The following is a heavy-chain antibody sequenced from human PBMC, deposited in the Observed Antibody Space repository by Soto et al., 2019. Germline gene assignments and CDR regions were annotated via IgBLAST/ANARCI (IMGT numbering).Heavy chain of an antibody. D-gene: IGHD3-9*01. CDR2: ISSSGSTI. J-gene: IGHJ6*02. V-gene: IGHV3-48*03. CDR1: GFTFSSYE. CDR3: ARDDYDILTGPRADLDV. Sequence: EVQLVESGGGLVQPGGSLRLSCAASGFTFSSYEMNWVRQAPGKGLEWVSYISSSGSTIYYADSVKGRFTISRDNAKNSLYLQMNSLRAEDTAVYYCARDDYDILTGPRADLDVWGQGTTVTVSS.